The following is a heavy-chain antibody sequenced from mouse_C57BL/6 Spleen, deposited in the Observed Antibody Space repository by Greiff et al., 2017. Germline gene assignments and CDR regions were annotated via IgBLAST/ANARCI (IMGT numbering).Heavy chain of an antibody. J-gene: IGHJ3*01. CDR2: IDPSDSYT. D-gene: IGHD3-2*02. CDR3: AREGLGQLRLPFAY. CDR1: GYTFTSYW. Sequence: QVQLQQPGAELVKPGASVKLSCKASGYTFTSYWMQWVKQRPGQGLEWIGEIDPSDSYTNYNQKFKGKATLTVDTSSSTAYMQLSSLTSEDSAVYYCAREGLGQLRLPFAYWGQGTLVTVSA. V-gene: IGHV1-50*01.